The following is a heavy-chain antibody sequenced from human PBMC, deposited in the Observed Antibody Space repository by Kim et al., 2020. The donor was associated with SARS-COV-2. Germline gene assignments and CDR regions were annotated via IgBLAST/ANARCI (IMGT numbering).Heavy chain of an antibody. CDR1: DFTLRDHW. CDR3: TTDLNWNNY. J-gene: IGHJ4*02. D-gene: IGHD1-1*01. Sequence: GGSLRLSCAASDFTLRDHWMTWVRQAPGKGLECVANINPDGTAMFYVDSVKGRFTISRDNAKNSLFLQMTSLRAEDTALYYCTTDLNWNNYWGQGTLVTVST. V-gene: IGHV3-7*01. CDR2: INPDGTAM.